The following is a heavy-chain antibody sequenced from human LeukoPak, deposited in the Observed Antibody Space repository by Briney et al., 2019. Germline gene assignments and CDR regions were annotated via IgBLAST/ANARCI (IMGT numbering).Heavy chain of an antibody. CDR1: GFTVSTNY. V-gene: IGHV3-66*01. CDR2: IYSGGGT. Sequence: GGSLRLSCAASGFTVSTNYMSWVRQAPGKGLEWVSLIYSGGGTYYADSVKGRFTISRDDSKNTLYLQMNSLRAEDTAIYYCARAQWRTYSYYYMDVWGKGTTVTVSS. J-gene: IGHJ6*03. CDR3: ARAQWRTYSYYYMDV. D-gene: IGHD6-19*01.